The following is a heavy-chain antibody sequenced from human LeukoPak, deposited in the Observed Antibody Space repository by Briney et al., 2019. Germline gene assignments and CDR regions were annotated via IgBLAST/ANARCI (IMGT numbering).Heavy chain of an antibody. Sequence: SETLSLTCTVSGASISSGNNYWSWIRQPAGKGLEWIGRIYTSGSTNYNPSLKSRVTMSVDTSKNQFSLKLSSVTAADTAVYYCARDSRSIAVAGQDDAFDIWGQGTMVTVSS. CDR1: GASISSGNNY. CDR3: ARDSRSIAVAGQDDAFDI. CDR2: IYTSGST. J-gene: IGHJ3*02. V-gene: IGHV4-61*02. D-gene: IGHD6-19*01.